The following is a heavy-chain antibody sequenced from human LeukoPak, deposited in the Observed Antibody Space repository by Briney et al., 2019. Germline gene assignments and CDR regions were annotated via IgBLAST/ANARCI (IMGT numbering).Heavy chain of an antibody. V-gene: IGHV4-30-2*03. CDR2: IYHSGST. D-gene: IGHD6-13*01. J-gene: IGHJ4*02. CDR3: ARRAIDGLYSSSRVL. Sequence: SQTLSLTCAVSGASISSGGLSWNWIRQPPGKGLEWIGCIYHSGSTYYNPSLKSRVTISVDTSKNQFSLKLSSVTAADTAVYYCARRAIDGLYSSSRVLWGQGTLVTVSS. CDR1: GASISSGGLS.